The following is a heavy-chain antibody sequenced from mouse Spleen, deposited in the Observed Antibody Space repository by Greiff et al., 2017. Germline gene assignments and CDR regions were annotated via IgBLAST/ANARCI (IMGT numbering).Heavy chain of an antibody. CDR3: ARRDPFAY. D-gene: IGHD3-3*01. Sequence: VQLQQSGPELVKPGASVKISCKASGYTFTDYYMNWVKQSHGKSLEWIGDINPNNGGTSYNQKFKGKATLTVDKSSSTAYMELRSLTSEDSAVYYCARRDPFAYWGQGTLVTVSA. J-gene: IGHJ3*01. V-gene: IGHV1-26*01. CDR2: INPNNGGT. CDR1: GYTFTDYY.